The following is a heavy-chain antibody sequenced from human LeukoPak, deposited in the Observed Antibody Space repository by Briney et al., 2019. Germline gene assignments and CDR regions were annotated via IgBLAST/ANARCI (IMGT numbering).Heavy chain of an antibody. CDR3: AKGYSIVVVPAAPPGDP. J-gene: IGHJ5*02. CDR1: GFTFSSYA. CDR2: ISGSGGST. Sequence: PGGSLRLSCAASGFTFSSYAMSWVRQAPGKGLEWVSAISGSGGSTYYAGSVKGRFTISRDNSKNTLYLQMNSLRAEDTAVYYCAKGYSIVVVPAAPPGDPWGQGTLVTVSS. V-gene: IGHV3-23*01. D-gene: IGHD2-2*01.